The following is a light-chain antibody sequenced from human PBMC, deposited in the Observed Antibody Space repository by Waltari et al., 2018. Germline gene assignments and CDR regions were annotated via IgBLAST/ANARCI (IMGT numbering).Light chain of an antibody. Sequence: IQMTQSPSTLSASVGDRVSITCRASQSINNWLAWYQQKTGKAPKILLCKGSSLESGVPSRFSGSGYGTEFTLTISSLQPDDFATYYCQQYTGYSYTFGQGTKLEIK. CDR3: QQYTGYSYT. CDR2: KGS. CDR1: QSINNW. V-gene: IGKV1-5*03. J-gene: IGKJ2*01.